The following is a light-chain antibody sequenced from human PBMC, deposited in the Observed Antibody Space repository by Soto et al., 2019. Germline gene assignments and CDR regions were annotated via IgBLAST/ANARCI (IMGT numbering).Light chain of an antibody. CDR2: GAS. V-gene: IGKV3-15*01. J-gene: IGKJ1*01. CDR3: QQYNNWWT. Sequence: ESVRTQSPATLSVSPGERATLSCRASQSVSSNLAWYQQKPGQAPRLLIYGASTRATGIPARFSGSGSGTEFTLTISSLQSEDFAVYYCQQYNNWWTFGQGTKVDNK. CDR1: QSVSSN.